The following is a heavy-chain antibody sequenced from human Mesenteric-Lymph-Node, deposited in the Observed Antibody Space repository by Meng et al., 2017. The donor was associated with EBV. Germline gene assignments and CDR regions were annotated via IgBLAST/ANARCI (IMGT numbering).Heavy chain of an antibody. CDR3: ARSAGGDYSFDP. Sequence: VRLLQSWAGVKKPGASVKVSCKASGYTFTSYDINWVRQATGQGLEWMGWMNPNSGNTGYAQKFQGRVTMTRNTSISTAYMELSSLRSEDTAVYYCARSAGGDYSFDPWGQGTLVTVSS. CDR1: GYTFTSYD. J-gene: IGHJ5*02. V-gene: IGHV1-8*01. D-gene: IGHD4-17*01. CDR2: MNPNSGNT.